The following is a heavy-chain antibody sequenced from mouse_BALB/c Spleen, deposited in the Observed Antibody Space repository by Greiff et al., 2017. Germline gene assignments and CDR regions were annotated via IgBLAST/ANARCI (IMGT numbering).Heavy chain of an antibody. V-gene: IGHV3-8*02. J-gene: IGHJ1*01. Sequence: DVKLQESGPSLVKPSQTLSLTCSVTGDSITSGYWNWIRKFPGNKLEYMGYISYSGSTYYNPSLKSRISITRDTSKNQYYLQLNSVTTEDTATYYCARREYGNYWYFDVWGAGTTVTVSS. CDR2: ISYSGST. CDR3: ARREYGNYWYFDV. CDR1: GDSITSGY. D-gene: IGHD2-1*01.